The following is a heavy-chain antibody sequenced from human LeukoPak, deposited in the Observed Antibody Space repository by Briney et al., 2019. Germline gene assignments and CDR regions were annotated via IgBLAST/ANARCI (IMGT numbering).Heavy chain of an antibody. D-gene: IGHD1-26*01. CDR1: GGSISSYY. Sequence: PSETLSLTCTVSGGSISSYYWSWIRHPPGKGLEWIGYIYYSGSTNYNPSLKSRVTISVDTSKNQFSLKLSSVTAADTAVYYCARGPVGATPGWYFDLWGRGTLVTVSS. V-gene: IGHV4-59*01. CDR3: ARGPVGATPGWYFDL. J-gene: IGHJ2*01. CDR2: IYYSGST.